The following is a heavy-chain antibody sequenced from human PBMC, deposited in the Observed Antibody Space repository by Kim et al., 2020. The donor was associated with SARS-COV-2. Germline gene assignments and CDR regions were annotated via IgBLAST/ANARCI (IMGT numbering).Heavy chain of an antibody. J-gene: IGHJ4*02. CDR3: AKDRVGGDIADLDY. CDR1: GFTFGDYA. Sequence: GGSLRLSCAASGFTFGDYAMHWVRQAPGKGLEWVSGISWNSGSIGYADSVKGRFTISRDNAKNSLYLQINSLRAEDMALYYCAKDRVGGDIADLDYWGQGTLVTVSS. D-gene: IGHD6-13*01. V-gene: IGHV3-9*03. CDR2: ISWNSGSI.